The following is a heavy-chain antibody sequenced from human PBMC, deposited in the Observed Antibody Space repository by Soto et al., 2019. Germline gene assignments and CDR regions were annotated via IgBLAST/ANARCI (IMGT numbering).Heavy chain of an antibody. D-gene: IGHD3-10*01. V-gene: IGHV3-23*01. CDR2: IYGSGGGI. J-gene: IGHJ4*02. CDR1: GLPHSLFA. Sequence: LRLSCIASGLPHSLFAMMWIRQAPGKGLECVSGIYGSGGGIQYADSVKGRFTISRDNSKNTVYLQMTDLRADDTAIYYCAKDAVYNDGLWLMDLWGQGTQVTVSS. CDR3: AKDAVYNDGLWLMDL.